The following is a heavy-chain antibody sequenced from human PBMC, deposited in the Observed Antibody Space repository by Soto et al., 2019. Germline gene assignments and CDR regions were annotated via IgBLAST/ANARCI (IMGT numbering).Heavy chain of an antibody. CDR2: IIPIFGTA. J-gene: IGHJ5*02. V-gene: IGHV1-69*13. CDR3: AREAKLELHWFDP. D-gene: IGHD1-7*01. Sequence: SVKVSCKASGGTFSSYAISWVRQAPGQGLEWLGGIIPIFGTANYAQKFQGRVTITADESTSTAYMELSSLRSEDTAVYYCAREAKLELHWFDPWGQGTLVTVSS. CDR1: GGTFSSYA.